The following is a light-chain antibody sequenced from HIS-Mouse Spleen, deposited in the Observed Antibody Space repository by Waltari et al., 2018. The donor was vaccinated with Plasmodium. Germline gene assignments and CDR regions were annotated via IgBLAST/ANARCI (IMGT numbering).Light chain of an antibody. Sequence: EIVMTQPPATLSVSPGEKATLPCSASQRIRSILAWYQQKPGQAPRLLIYVASTRATGIPARFSGSGSGTEFTLTISSLQSEDCAVYYCQQYNNWSFTFGPGTKVDIK. J-gene: IGKJ3*01. CDR2: VAS. CDR3: QQYNNWSFT. V-gene: IGKV3-15*01. CDR1: QRIRSI.